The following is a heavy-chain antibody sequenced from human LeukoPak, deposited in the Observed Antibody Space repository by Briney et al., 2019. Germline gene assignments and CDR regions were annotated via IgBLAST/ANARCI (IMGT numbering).Heavy chain of an antibody. CDR1: GFTFSSYW. CDR2: INTDGSST. V-gene: IGHV3-74*01. D-gene: IGHD1-26*01. CDR3: ARASGSYFFDY. J-gene: IGHJ4*02. Sequence: GGSWRLSCAASGFTFSSYWMHWVRQAQGKVLVWVSRINTDGSSTSYADSVKGRFTISRDNAKNTLYLQMNSLRAEDTAVYYCARASGSYFFDYWGQGTLVTVSS.